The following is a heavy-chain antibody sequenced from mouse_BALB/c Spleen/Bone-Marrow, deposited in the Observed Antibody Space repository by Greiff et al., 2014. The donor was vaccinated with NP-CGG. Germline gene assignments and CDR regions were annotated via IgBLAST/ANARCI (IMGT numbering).Heavy chain of an antibody. D-gene: IGHD2-4*01. J-gene: IGHJ4*01. CDR3: ARTTMITTGCYYAMDY. CDR2: IYPGDGDT. Sequence: VQLQQSGAELARPGASVKLSRKASGYTLTSYWMQWVKQRPGQGLEWIGAIYPGDGDTRYTQKFKGKATLTADKSSSTAYMQLSSLASEDSAVYYCARTTMITTGCYYAMDYWGQGTSVTVSS. CDR1: GYTLTSYW. V-gene: IGHV1-87*01.